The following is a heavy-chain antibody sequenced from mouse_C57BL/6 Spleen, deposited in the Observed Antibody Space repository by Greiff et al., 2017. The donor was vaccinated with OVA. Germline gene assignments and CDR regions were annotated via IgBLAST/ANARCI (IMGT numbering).Heavy chain of an antibody. J-gene: IGHJ3*01. CDR1: GYTFTSYW. Sequence: QVQLKQPGAELVKPGASVKLSCKASGYTFTSYWMQWVKQRPGQGLEWIGEIDPSDSYTNYNQKFKGKATLTVDTSSSTAYMQLSSLTSEDSAVYYCAIRESWFAYWGQGTLVTVSA. V-gene: IGHV1-50*01. CDR3: AIRESWFAY. CDR2: IDPSDSYT.